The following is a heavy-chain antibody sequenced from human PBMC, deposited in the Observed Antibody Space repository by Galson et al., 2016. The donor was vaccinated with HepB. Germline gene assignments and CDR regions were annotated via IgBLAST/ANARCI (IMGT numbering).Heavy chain of an antibody. CDR1: GFSLSTYA. D-gene: IGHD2-15*01. Sequence: SLRLSCAASGFSLSTYAMHWVRQAPGKGLEWVAVISDDGNYVYYADSVKGRFTISRDNSKNTPHLQMNSLTAEDTAVYYCARGVYNNCRHTSNLDYWGQGILVTVSS. V-gene: IGHV3-30*04. J-gene: IGHJ4*02. CDR2: ISDDGNYV. CDR3: ARGVYNNCRHTSNLDY.